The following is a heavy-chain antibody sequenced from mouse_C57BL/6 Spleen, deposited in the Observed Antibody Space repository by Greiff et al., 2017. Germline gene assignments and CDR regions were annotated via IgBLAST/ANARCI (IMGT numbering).Heavy chain of an antibody. CDR2: INPSSGYT. CDR1: GYTFTSYT. J-gene: IGHJ1*03. Sequence: VQLQQSGAELARPGASVKMSCKASGYTFTSYTMHWVKQRPGQGLEWIGYINPSSGYTKYNQKFKDKATLTADKSSSTAYMQLSSLTSEDSAVYYCARWGYGSRWYFDVWGTGTTVTVSS. D-gene: IGHD1-1*01. CDR3: ARWGYGSRWYFDV. V-gene: IGHV1-4*01.